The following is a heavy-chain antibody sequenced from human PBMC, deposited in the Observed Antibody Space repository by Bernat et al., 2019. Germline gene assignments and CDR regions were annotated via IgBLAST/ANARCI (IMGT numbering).Heavy chain of an antibody. J-gene: IGHJ4*02. V-gene: IGHV3-33*01. Sequence: QVQLVESGGGVVQPGRSLRLSCAASGFTFSSYGMHWVRQAPGKGLEWVAVIWYDGSNKYYADSVKGRFTISRDNSKNTPYLQMNSLRAEDTAVYYCARERGTVSLGPDYWGQGTLVTVSS. CDR3: ARERGTVSLGPDY. CDR1: GFTFSSYG. CDR2: IWYDGSNK. D-gene: IGHD3-16*01.